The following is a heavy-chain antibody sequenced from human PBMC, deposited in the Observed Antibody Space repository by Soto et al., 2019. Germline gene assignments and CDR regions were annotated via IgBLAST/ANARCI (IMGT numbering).Heavy chain of an antibody. Sequence: SETLSLTCTVSGGANSSYYWSWIRQPPGKGLEWIGYIYYSGSTNYNPSLKSRVTISVDTSKNQFSLKLSSVTAADTAVYYCARHSCSGGSCSLDDWGQGTLVTVSS. CDR2: IYYSGST. CDR1: GGANSSYY. J-gene: IGHJ4*02. D-gene: IGHD2-15*01. V-gene: IGHV4-59*08. CDR3: ARHSCSGGSCSLDD.